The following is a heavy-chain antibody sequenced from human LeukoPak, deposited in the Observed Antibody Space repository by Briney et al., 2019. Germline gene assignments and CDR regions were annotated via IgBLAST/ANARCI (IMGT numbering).Heavy chain of an antibody. CDR1: GGSISTYY. CDR3: ARGGFLDLFDP. J-gene: IGHJ5*02. CDR2: IHYSGST. Sequence: SETLSLTCTVPGGSISTYYWNWIRQPPGKGLEWIAYIHYSGSTHYNPSLKSRVIISVDTSNNQFSLKLRSVAAADTAVYYCARGGFLDLFDPWGQGTLVTVSS. D-gene: IGHD5-12*01. V-gene: IGHV4-59*01.